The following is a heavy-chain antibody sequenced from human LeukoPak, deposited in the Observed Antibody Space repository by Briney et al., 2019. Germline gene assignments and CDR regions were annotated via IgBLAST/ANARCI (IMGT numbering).Heavy chain of an antibody. D-gene: IGHD2-21*01. CDR1: GYSFTSYW. V-gene: IGHV5-51*01. CDR2: IYPGDSDT. Sequence: GESLKISCKASGYSFTSYWIGWVRQMPGKGLEWVGIIYPGDSDTRYNPSFQGQVTISADKSISTAYLQWSSLRASDTAMYYCAREGLWVGLDSGKTRHPYWDIWGQGTMVTVSS. J-gene: IGHJ3*02. CDR3: AREGLWVGLDSGKTRHPYWDI.